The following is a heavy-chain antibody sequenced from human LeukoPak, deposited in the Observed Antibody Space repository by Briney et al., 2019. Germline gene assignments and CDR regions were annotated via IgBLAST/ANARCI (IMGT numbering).Heavy chain of an antibody. CDR1: GYTFTGYY. V-gene: IGHV1-2*02. D-gene: IGHD6-19*01. J-gene: IGHJ3*02. CDR3: ARGGTGYSSGWLRAFDI. CDR2: INPNSGGT. Sequence: ASVRVSCKASGYTFTGYYMQWVRQAPGHGLEWMGWINPNSGGTNYAQKFQGRVTMTRDTSISTAYMELSRLRSDDTAVYYCARGGTGYSSGWLRAFDIWGQGTMVTVSS.